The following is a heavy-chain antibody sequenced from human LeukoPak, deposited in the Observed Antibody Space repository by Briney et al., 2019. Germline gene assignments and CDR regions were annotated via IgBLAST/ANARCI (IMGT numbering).Heavy chain of an antibody. D-gene: IGHD3-10*01. CDR2: IIPIFGTA. V-gene: IGHV1-69*05. CDR3: AREARFDYYGSGSYYNGLDY. Sequence: ASVKVSCKASGGTFSSYAISWVRQAPGQGLEWMGGIIPIFGTASYAQKFQGRVTMTRDTSTSTVYMELSSLRSEDTAVYYCAREARFDYYGSGSYYNGLDYWGQGTLVTVSS. CDR1: GGTFSSYA. J-gene: IGHJ4*02.